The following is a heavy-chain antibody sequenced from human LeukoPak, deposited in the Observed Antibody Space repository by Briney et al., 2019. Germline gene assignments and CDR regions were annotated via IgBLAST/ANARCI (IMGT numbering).Heavy chain of an antibody. Sequence: GGSLRLSCAVSGLTFNNYAMSWDHQAPGKGLEWVSAISKSGDHTYYAASAKGRFTIYRDNSKNTQYLQMNSLRAEDTAVYYCATSWGPDTSAFRWGRDGMDVWGQGTTVIVS. CDR3: ATSWGPDTSAFRWGRDGMDV. D-gene: IGHD3-16*01. CDR2: ISKSGDHT. V-gene: IGHV3-23*01. J-gene: IGHJ6*02. CDR1: GLTFNNYA.